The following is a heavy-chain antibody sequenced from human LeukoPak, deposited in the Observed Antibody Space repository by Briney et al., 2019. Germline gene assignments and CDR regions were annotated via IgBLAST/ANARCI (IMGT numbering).Heavy chain of an antibody. CDR2: IYHSGST. J-gene: IGHJ4*02. Sequence: KPSETLSLTCAVSGGSISSGGYSWSWIRQPPGKGLEWIGYIYHSGSTYYNPSLKSRVTISVDRSKNQFSLKLSSVTAADTAVYYCAREGYGDSDYFDYWGQGTLVTVSS. CDR1: GGSISSGGYS. V-gene: IGHV4-30-2*01. CDR3: AREGYGDSDYFDY. D-gene: IGHD4-17*01.